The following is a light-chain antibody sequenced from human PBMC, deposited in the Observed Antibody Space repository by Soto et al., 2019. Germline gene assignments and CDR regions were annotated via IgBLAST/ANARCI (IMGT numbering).Light chain of an antibody. CDR3: QQHNNWPFT. CDR2: GAS. Sequence: EIVMTQSPATLSVSPGERATLSGRASQSVSSNLAWYQQRPGQAPRLLIYGASTRATGIPARLSGSGSGTEFTLTISSLQSEDFAVYYCQQHNNWPFTFGQGTKLEIK. J-gene: IGKJ2*01. CDR1: QSVSSN. V-gene: IGKV3-15*01.